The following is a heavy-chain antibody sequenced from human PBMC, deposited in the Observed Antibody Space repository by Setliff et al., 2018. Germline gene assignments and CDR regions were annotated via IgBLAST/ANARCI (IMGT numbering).Heavy chain of an antibody. CDR3: ARDGGEY. J-gene: IGHJ4*02. CDR2: ISGSGGST. CDR1: GFTFTNYA. Sequence: GSLRLSCAASGFTFTNYAMTWVRQAPGKGLQWVSAISGSGGSTYYVDSVKGRFTISRDNAKNSLYLQMNSLRAEDTAVYYCARDGGEYWGQGTLVTVSS. D-gene: IGHD3-16*01. V-gene: IGHV3-23*01.